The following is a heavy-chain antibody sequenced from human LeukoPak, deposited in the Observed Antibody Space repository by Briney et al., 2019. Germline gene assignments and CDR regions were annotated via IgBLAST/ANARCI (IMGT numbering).Heavy chain of an antibody. Sequence: SETLSLTCAVYGGSFSGYYWSWIRQPPGKGLEWIGYIYYSGSTNYNPSLKSRVTISVDTSKNQFSLKLSSVTAADTAVYYCARVLSGTWFDPWGQGTLVTVSS. CDR1: GGSFSGYY. CDR3: ARVLSGTWFDP. J-gene: IGHJ5*02. V-gene: IGHV4-59*01. CDR2: IYYSGST. D-gene: IGHD3-10*01.